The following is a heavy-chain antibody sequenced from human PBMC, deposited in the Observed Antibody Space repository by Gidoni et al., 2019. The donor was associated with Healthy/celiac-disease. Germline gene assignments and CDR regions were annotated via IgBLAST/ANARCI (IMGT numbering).Heavy chain of an antibody. Sequence: GGTFSSYAISRVRQAPGQGLEWMGRIIPILGIANYAQKFQGRVTITADKSTSTAYMELSSLRSEDTSVYYCATLLGYCSGGSCYFDYWGQGTLVTVSS. J-gene: IGHJ4*02. V-gene: IGHV1-69*04. CDR1: GGTFSSYA. CDR3: ATLLGYCSGGSCYFDY. CDR2: IIPILGIA. D-gene: IGHD2-15*01.